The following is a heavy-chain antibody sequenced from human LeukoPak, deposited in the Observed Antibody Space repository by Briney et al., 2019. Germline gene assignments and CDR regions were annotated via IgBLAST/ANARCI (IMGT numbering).Heavy chain of an antibody. CDR1: GYTFTGYY. CDR2: TNPNSGGT. D-gene: IGHD2-2*01. J-gene: IGHJ3*02. V-gene: IGHV1-2*02. CDR3: ASGQYTSSWYAFDI. Sequence: GAAVKVSFKSSGYTFTGYYMHWVRQPPVQGLEWMGWTNPNSGGTNYAQKFQGRVTMTRDTSISTAYMELSRLRSDDTAVYYCASGQYTSSWYAFDIWGQGTMVTVSS.